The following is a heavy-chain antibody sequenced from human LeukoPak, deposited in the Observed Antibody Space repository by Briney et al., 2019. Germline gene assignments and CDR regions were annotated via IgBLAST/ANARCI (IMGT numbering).Heavy chain of an antibody. CDR3: AKDPAEYYYGSGNWFDP. CDR1: GFTFSSYG. V-gene: IGHV3-23*01. J-gene: IGHJ5*02. CDR2: ISGSGGST. D-gene: IGHD3-10*01. Sequence: PGGTLRLSCAASGFTFSSYGMSWVRQAPGKGLEWVSAISGSGGSTYYADSVKGRFTISRDNSKNTLYLQMNSLRAEDTAVYYRAKDPAEYYYGSGNWFDPWGQGTLVTVSS.